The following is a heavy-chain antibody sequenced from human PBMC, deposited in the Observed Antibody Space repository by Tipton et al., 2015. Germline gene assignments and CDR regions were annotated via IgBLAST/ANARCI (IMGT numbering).Heavy chain of an antibody. CDR3: ARDRRHSSSSQAFDI. D-gene: IGHD6-6*01. CDR1: GGSISSFY. CDR2: IYYSGST. J-gene: IGHJ3*02. Sequence: TLSLTCTVSGGSISSFYWSWIRQPPGKGLEWIGYIYYSGSTNYNPSLKSRVTISVDASKNQFSLKLSSVTAADTAVYYCARDRRHSSSSQAFDIWGQGTMVTVSS. V-gene: IGHV4-59*01.